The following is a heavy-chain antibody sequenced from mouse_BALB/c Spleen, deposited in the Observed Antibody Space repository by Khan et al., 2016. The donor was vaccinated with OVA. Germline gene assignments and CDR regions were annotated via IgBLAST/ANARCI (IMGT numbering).Heavy chain of an antibody. Sequence: QIQLLQSGPELKKPGETVKISCTASGYTFTNSGMNWVKQAPGKGLKWMGWINPYTGEPTYDDDFQGRFVFSLETSASTAYLQISNLKNENMATYCGARIYSYWYFEIWGAGTTVTVSS. D-gene: IGHD2-3*01. CDR2: INPYTGEP. CDR1: GYTFTNSG. CDR3: ARIYSYWYFEI. J-gene: IGHJ1*01. V-gene: IGHV9-1*02.